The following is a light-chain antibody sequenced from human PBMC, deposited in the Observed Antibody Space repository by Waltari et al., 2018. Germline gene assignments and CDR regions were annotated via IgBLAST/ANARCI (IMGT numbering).Light chain of an antibody. J-gene: IGKJ4*01. V-gene: IGKV3-11*01. CDR1: PSVNSY. CDR3: QQRSNWPLT. Sequence: EIVLTQSPATLSLSPGEGATLSCRASPSVNSYLAWYQQKPGQAPRLLMYDASNRATGIPARFSGSGSGTDFTLTISSLQPEDFAVYYCQQRSNWPLTFGGGTKVEIK. CDR2: DAS.